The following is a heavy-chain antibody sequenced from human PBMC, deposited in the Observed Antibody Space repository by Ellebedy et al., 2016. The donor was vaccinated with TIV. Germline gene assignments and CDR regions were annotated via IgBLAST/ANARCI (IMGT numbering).Heavy chain of an antibody. CDR3: ARGRSSFIVVVPAAAFDI. CDR2: INHSGST. CDR1: GGSFSGYY. D-gene: IGHD2-2*01. V-gene: IGHV4-34*01. J-gene: IGHJ3*02. Sequence: MPSETLSLTCAVSGGSFSGYYWSWIRQPPGKGLEWIGEINHSGSTNYNPSLKSRVTISVDTSKNQFSLKLSSVTAADTAVYYCARGRSSFIVVVPAAAFDIWGQGTMVTVSS.